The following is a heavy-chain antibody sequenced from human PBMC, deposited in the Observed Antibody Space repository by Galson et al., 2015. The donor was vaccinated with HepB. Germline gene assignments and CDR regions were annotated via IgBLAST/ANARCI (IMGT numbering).Heavy chain of an antibody. D-gene: IGHD2-2*02. V-gene: IGHV3-30*18. CDR1: GFTFSSYA. CDR3: AKGIRYCSSTSCYTETSRHYYGMDV. CDR2: ISYDGSNK. Sequence: SLRLSCAASGFTFSSYAMSWVRQAPGKGLEWVAVISYDGSNKYYADSVKGRFTISRDNSKNTLYLQMNSLRAEDTAVYYCAKGIRYCSSTSCYTETSRHYYGMDVWGQGTTVTVSS. J-gene: IGHJ6*02.